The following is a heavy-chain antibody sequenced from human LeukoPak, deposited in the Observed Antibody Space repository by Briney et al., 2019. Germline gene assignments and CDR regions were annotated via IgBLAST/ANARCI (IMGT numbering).Heavy chain of an antibody. Sequence: PSETLSLTCTVSGGPISSYYWSWIRQPPGKGLEWIGYIYYSGSTNYNPSLKSRVTISVDTSKNQFSLKLSSVTAADTAVYYCARGPRGYCSGGSCYSYYYYMDVWGKGTTVTISS. J-gene: IGHJ6*03. CDR2: IYYSGST. CDR1: GGPISSYY. V-gene: IGHV4-59*12. D-gene: IGHD2-15*01. CDR3: ARGPRGYCSGGSCYSYYYYMDV.